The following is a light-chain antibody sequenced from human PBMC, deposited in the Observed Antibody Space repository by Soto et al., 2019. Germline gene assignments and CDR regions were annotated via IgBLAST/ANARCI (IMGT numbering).Light chain of an antibody. CDR2: GAS. CDR3: QQRSSWPLT. J-gene: IGKJ4*01. Sequence: EIVLTQSPATLSLSPGERATLSCRASQTITTYLAWYQQKPGQPPRLLIYGASNRATGIPARFSGSGSGTDFTLTISNLEPEDFAVYYCQQRSSWPLTFGGGTKVDIK. CDR1: QTITTY. V-gene: IGKV3-11*01.